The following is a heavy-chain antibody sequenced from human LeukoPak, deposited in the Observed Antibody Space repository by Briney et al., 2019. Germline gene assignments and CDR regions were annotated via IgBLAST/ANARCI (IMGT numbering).Heavy chain of an antibody. Sequence: SETLPLNCTVSGGSFDSSYCWTWVRQTPGKGLEWVGTIYSRDLTYYNPSLTSRVTISADTSKNMFSLRLTPVTAADTAVYYCARGADDYKLGNFWGHGILVTVFS. CDR3: ARGADDYKLGNF. V-gene: IGHV4-39*01. CDR1: GGSFDSSYC. D-gene: IGHD5-24*01. CDR2: IYSRDLT. J-gene: IGHJ4*01.